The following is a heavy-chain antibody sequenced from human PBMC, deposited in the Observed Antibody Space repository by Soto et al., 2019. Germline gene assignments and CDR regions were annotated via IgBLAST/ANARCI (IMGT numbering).Heavy chain of an antibody. CDR1: GFTFSNYA. CDR2: ISGSGDTP. J-gene: IGHJ4*02. Sequence: GGSLRLSCAASGFTFSNYAISWVRQAPGKGLEWVSIISGSGDTPYYADSVKGRFTISSDNSRNTLYLQMNSLRAVDSAKYYCAIEGHSALYYFDYRGPGTLVTVSS. D-gene: IGHD4-4*01. CDR3: AIEGHSALYYFDY. V-gene: IGHV3-23*01.